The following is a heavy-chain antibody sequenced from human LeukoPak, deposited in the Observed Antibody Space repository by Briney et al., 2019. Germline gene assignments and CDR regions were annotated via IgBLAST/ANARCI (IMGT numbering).Heavy chain of an antibody. Sequence: KPSETLSLTCTVSGGSISSGGYYWSWIRQHPGKGLEWIGYIYYSGSTYYNPSLKSRVTIPVDTSKNQFSLKLSSVTAADTAVYYCAREGVYGSGRYLSYYFDYWGQGTLVTVSS. CDR2: IYYSGST. CDR3: AREGVYGSGRYLSYYFDY. V-gene: IGHV4-31*03. D-gene: IGHD3-10*01. J-gene: IGHJ4*02. CDR1: GGSISSGGYY.